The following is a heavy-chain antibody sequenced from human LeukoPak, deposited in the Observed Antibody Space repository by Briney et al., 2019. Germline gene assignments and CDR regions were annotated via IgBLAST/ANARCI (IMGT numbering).Heavy chain of an antibody. CDR1: GFSFSTYW. J-gene: IGHJ4*02. CDR2: IKQDGSEK. D-gene: IGHD1-1*01. CDR3: VVTTRSRSFDY. V-gene: IGHV3-7*01. Sequence: GGSLRLCCAASGFSFSTYWMSWVRQAPGKGLEWVASIKQDGSEKKYGDSVKGRFSVSRDNAENSLFLQMDSLRAEDTAFYYCVVTTRSRSFDYWGQGIQVTVSS.